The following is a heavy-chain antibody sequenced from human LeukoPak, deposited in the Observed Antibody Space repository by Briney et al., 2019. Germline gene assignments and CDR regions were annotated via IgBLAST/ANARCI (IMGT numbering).Heavy chain of an antibody. CDR3: ASTDLVPPYCGGDCYFDY. Sequence: EASVKVSCKASGHTFTGYYMHWVRQAPGQGLEWMGGIIPIFGTANYAQKFQGRVTITADESTSTAYMELSSLRSEDTAVYYCASTDLVPPYCGGDCYFDYWGQGTLVTVSS. CDR2: IIPIFGTA. J-gene: IGHJ4*02. CDR1: GHTFTGYY. D-gene: IGHD2-21*02. V-gene: IGHV1-69*13.